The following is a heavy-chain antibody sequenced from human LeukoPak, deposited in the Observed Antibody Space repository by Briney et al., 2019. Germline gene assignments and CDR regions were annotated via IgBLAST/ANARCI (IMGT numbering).Heavy chain of an antibody. J-gene: IGHJ4*02. Sequence: TGGSLRLSCAASGFTFSNYNMNWVRQAPGKGLEWVSYISSSDSSIYYADSVKGRFTISRDNAKNSLYLQMNSLRGEDTAIYYCARERIRFRSGGTCYSDSTFDHWGQGTLVTVSS. CDR1: GFTFSNYN. V-gene: IGHV3-48*01. CDR3: ARERIRFRSGGTCYSDSTFDH. D-gene: IGHD2-15*01. CDR2: ISSSDSSI.